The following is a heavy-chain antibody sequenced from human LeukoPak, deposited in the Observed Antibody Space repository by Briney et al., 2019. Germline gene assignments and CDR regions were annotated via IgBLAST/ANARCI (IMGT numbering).Heavy chain of an antibody. J-gene: IGHJ4*02. CDR2: ISAYNGNT. CDR3: ARDSHYYDTSGYPDY. CDR1: GYTFATYG. D-gene: IGHD3-22*01. Sequence: GASVKVSCKASGYTFATYGISWVRQAPGQGLEWMGWISAYNGNTNYAQNLQGRVTMTTDTSTSTAYMELRSLRSDDTAVYYRARDSHYYDTSGYPDYWGQGTLVTVSS. V-gene: IGHV1-18*01.